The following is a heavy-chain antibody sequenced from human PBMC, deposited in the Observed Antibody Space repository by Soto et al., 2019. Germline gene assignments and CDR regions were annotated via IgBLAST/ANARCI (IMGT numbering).Heavy chain of an antibody. CDR3: AGSYSSGWGFDY. D-gene: IGHD6-19*01. CDR1: GFTFSNYY. V-gene: IGHV3-11*01. CDR2: ISSTGRTI. Sequence: GSLSLSCGASGFTFSNYYMSWIRQAPGKGLEWVSYISSTGRTIYYADSVKGRFTVSSDNAQNSLSLKLNSLRVEDTAVYYCAGSYSSGWGFDYWGQGTQVTVSS. J-gene: IGHJ4*02.